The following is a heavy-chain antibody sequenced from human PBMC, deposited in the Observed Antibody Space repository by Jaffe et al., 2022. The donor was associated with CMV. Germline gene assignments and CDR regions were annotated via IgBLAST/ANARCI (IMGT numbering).Heavy chain of an antibody. CDR1: GYTFTSYA. V-gene: IGHV1-3*01. CDR3: ARDLTLYYYYYYMDV. J-gene: IGHJ6*03. CDR2: INAGNGNT. Sequence: QVQLVQSGAEVKKPGASVKVSCKASGYTFTSYAMHWVRQAPGQRLEWMGWINAGNGNTKYSQKFQGRVTITRDTSASTAYMELSSLRSEDTAVYYCARDLTLYYYYYYMDVWGKGTTVTVSS.